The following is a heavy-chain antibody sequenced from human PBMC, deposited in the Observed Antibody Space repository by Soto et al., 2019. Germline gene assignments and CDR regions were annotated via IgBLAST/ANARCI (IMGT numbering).Heavy chain of an antibody. Sequence: QVQLQQWGAGLLKPSETLSLTCAVYGGSFSGYYWTWIRQPPGTGLEWIGEINHSGSTNYTPSLKSRVTIPVDPSKNQFSLNLTSVTAADPAVYYCARDKITGLFDYWGQGTLVTVSS. CDR3: ARDKITGLFDY. CDR2: INHSGST. J-gene: IGHJ4*02. V-gene: IGHV4-34*01. CDR1: GGSFSGYY. D-gene: IGHD2-8*02.